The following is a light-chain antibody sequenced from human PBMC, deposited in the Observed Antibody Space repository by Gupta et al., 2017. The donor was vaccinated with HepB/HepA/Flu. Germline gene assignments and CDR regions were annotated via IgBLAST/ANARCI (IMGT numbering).Light chain of an antibody. CDR1: SSDVGGYNY. J-gene: IGLJ2*01. V-gene: IGLV2-11*01. CDR2: DVS. CDR3: CSYAGRSTFV. Sequence: QSALTQPRSMSGSPGQSVTISCTGTSSDVGGYNYGSWYQQHPGKTPKLMIYDVSKRPLGVPDRFSGSKSGNTASLIISGLQADDEADYYCCSYAGRSTFVFGGGTKLTVL.